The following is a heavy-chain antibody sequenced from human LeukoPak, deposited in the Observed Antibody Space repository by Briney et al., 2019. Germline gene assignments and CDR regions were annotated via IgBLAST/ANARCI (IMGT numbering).Heavy chain of an antibody. CDR2: ISSSAGTI. V-gene: IGHV3-48*03. Sequence: GGSLRLSCAVSGFTFSSYEMNWVRQAPGKGLERPSYISSSAGTIYYADSVKGRFTISRDNARNSLYLQMNSLRAEDTAVYYCARDPDYYYGMDVWGQGTTVTVSS. CDR1: GFTFSSYE. CDR3: ARDPDYYYGMDV. J-gene: IGHJ6*02.